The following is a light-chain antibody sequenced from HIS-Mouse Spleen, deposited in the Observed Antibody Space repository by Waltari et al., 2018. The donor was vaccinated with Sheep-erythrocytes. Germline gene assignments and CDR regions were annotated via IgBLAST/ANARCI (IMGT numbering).Light chain of an antibody. CDR1: SSDVGGYND. Sequence: QSAPTQPPSASGSPGQSVTISCTGTSSDVGGYNDVSWYQQHPGKAPKLMIYEVSKRPSGVPDRFSGSKSGNTASLTVSGLQAEDEADYYCSSYAGSNNWVFGGGTKLTVL. V-gene: IGLV2-8*01. CDR3: SSYAGSNNWV. J-gene: IGLJ3*02. CDR2: EVS.